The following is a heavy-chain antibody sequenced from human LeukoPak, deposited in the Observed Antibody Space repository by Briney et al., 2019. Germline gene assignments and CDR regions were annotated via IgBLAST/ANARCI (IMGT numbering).Heavy chain of an antibody. D-gene: IGHD1-26*01. CDR1: GASITSYF. CDR2: VYYSGST. J-gene: IGHJ4*02. Sequence: PSETLSLTCTVSGASITSYFWSWIRQPPGKGLEWIGHVYYSGSTNYNPSLKSRVTISVDTSKNQFSLKLSSVAAADTAVYYCVRGGQTLSYWGQGNLVTVSS. CDR3: VRGGQTLSY. V-gene: IGHV4-59*01.